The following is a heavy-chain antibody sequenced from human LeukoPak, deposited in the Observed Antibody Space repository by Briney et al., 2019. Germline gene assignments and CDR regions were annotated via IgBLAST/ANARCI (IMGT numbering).Heavy chain of an antibody. CDR1: GYTFTGYY. Sequence: ASVKVSCKASGYTFTGYYMHWVRQAPGQGLEWMGRINPNSGGTNYAQKFQGRVTMTRDTSISAAYMELSSLRSDDTAVYYCARVVGGNYYGSETDDYWGQGTLVTVSS. J-gene: IGHJ4*02. V-gene: IGHV1-2*06. CDR3: ARVVGGNYYGSETDDY. D-gene: IGHD3-10*01. CDR2: INPNSGGT.